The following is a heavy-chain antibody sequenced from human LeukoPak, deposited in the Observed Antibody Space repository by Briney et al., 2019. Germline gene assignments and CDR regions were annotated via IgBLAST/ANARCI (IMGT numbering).Heavy chain of an antibody. D-gene: IGHD3-10*01. Sequence: SETLSLTCTVSGGSISSYYWSWIRQPAGKGLEWIGSIYHSGSTYYNPSLKSRVTISVDTSKNQFSLKLSSVTAADTAVYYCARDKSWYFDYWGQGTLVTVSS. V-gene: IGHV4-4*07. J-gene: IGHJ4*02. CDR2: IYHSGST. CDR1: GGSISSYY. CDR3: ARDKSWYFDY.